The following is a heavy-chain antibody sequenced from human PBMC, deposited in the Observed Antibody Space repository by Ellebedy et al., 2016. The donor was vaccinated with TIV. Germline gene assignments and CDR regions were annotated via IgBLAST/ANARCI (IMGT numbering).Heavy chain of an antibody. Sequence: MPSETLSLTCAASGGSISNNNWWSCVRQSPGEGLEWIGEIHHFGMTTYNPSLKSRVSISVDTSKNQFSLKLSSVTAADTAVYYCASTDHLESYYFDYWGQGTRVTVSS. CDR1: GGSISNNNW. J-gene: IGHJ4*02. D-gene: IGHD3-3*01. V-gene: IGHV4-4*02. CDR3: ASTDHLESYYFDY. CDR2: IHHFGMT.